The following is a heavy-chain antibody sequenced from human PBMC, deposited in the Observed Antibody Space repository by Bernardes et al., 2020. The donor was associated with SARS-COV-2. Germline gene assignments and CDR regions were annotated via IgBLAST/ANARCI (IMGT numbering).Heavy chain of an antibody. V-gene: IGHV3-23*01. Sequence: GGSLRLSCAASGFTFSSYAMSWVRQAPGKGLEWVSAISGSGGSTYYADSVKGRFTISRDNSKNTLYLQMNSLRADDTAVYYCSLCSGYYYAPDYWGQGTLVTVSS. CDR1: GFTFSSYA. J-gene: IGHJ4*02. CDR2: ISGSGGST. D-gene: IGHD3-22*01. CDR3: SLCSGYYYAPDY.